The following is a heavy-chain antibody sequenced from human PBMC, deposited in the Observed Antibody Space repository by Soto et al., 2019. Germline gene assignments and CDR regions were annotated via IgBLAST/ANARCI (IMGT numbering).Heavy chain of an antibody. CDR1: GFTCSDYY. J-gene: IGHJ6*02. CDR3: ARGAAMAYGMDV. Sequence: VGFMRLSCAASGFTCSDYYISWIRQTPGKGLEWVSYISSSCSTIFYADSVKGRFTISRDNDKNSLYLQMNSLRADDTAVYYGARGAAMAYGMDVWGQGTTVTVSS. V-gene: IGHV3-11*01. D-gene: IGHD5-18*01. CDR2: ISSSCSTI.